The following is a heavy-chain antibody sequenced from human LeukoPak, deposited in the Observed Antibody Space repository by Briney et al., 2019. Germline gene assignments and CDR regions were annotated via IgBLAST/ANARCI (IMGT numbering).Heavy chain of an antibody. CDR3: AKRRGSGSYVPFDY. J-gene: IGHJ4*02. D-gene: IGHD1-26*01. CDR1: GFTFSSYG. Sequence: GGSLRLSCAASGFTFSSYGMHWVRQAPGKGLEWVAFIRYDGSNKYYADSVKGRFTISRENSKNTLYLQMNSLRAEDTAVYYCAKRRGSGSYVPFDYWGQGTLVTVSS. V-gene: IGHV3-30*02. CDR2: IRYDGSNK.